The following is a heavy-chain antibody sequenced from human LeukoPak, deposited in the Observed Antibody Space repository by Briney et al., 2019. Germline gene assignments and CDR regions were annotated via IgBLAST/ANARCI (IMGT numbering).Heavy chain of an antibody. CDR3: CIAAAEEGHFDY. D-gene: IGHD6-13*01. Sequence: ASVKVSCKVSGYTLTELSMHWVRQAPGKGLEWMGGFDPEDGETIYAQKFQGRVTMTEDTSTDTAYMELSSLRSEDTAVYYCCIAAAEEGHFDYWGQGTLVTVSS. V-gene: IGHV1-24*01. CDR1: GYTLTELS. CDR2: FDPEDGET. J-gene: IGHJ4*02.